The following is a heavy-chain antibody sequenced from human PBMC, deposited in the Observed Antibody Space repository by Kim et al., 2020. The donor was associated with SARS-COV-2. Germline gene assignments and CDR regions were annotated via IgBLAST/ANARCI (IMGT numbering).Heavy chain of an antibody. Sequence: GGSLRLSCAASGFTFSNFGMHWVRQAPGKGLEWVAVIWYDGSNKYYADSVKGRFTISRDNSKNTLYLQMNSLRAEDTAVYYCARDRDMTTIGVDYWGQGTLVTVSS. CDR1: GFTFSNFG. CDR2: IWYDGSNK. J-gene: IGHJ4*02. CDR3: ARDRDMTTIGVDY. V-gene: IGHV3-33*01. D-gene: IGHD4-4*01.